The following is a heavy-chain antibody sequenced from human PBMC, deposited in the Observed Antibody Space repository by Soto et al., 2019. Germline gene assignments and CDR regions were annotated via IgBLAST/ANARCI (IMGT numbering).Heavy chain of an antibody. V-gene: IGHV1-18*04. CDR1: GYSFSTND. D-gene: IGHD3-3*01. Sequence: QVQLVQSGAEVKKPGAAITVSCKASGYSFSTNDVSWVRQAPGQGLEWMGWISANTGDTLYAEKFEDRITLTADTPTTTAYMELRSLRPDDTATYYCATDKGDFTFAPWGQGTLITVSS. CDR3: ATDKGDFTFAP. J-gene: IGHJ5*02. CDR2: ISANTGDT.